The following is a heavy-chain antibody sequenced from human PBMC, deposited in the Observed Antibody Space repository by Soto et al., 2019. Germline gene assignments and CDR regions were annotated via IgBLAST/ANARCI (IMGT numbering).Heavy chain of an antibody. D-gene: IGHD2-15*01. J-gene: IGHJ3*02. CDR2: IYHSGST. CDR1: GGSISSGGYS. CDR3: ARDPGCYCSGCSCSPGAFDI. Sequence: SETLSLTCAVSGGSISSGGYSWSWIRQPPGKGLEWIGYIYHSGSTYYNPSLKSRVTISVDRSKNQLSLKLSSVTAADTAVYYCARDPGCYCSGCSCSPGAFDIWGQGTMVTVSS. V-gene: IGHV4-30-2*01.